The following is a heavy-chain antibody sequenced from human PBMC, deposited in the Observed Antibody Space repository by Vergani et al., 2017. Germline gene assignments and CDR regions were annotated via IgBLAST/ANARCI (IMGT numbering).Heavy chain of an antibody. J-gene: IGHJ6*02. CDR3: ARADGDYFYGMDV. D-gene: IGHD4-17*01. CDR1: GFTFSSYW. V-gene: IGHV3-74*01. Sequence: EVQLVESGGGLVQPGGSLRLSCAASGFTFSSYWMHWVRQAPGKGLVWVSRINSDGSSTSYADSVKGRFTISRDNANNTLYLQMNSLRAEDTAVYYCARADGDYFYGMDVWGQGTTVTVSS. CDR2: INSDGSST.